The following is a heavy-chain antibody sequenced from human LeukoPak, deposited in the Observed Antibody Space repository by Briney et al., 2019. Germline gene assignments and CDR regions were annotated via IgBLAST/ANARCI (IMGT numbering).Heavy chain of an antibody. CDR3: ARERLGFLRGMDV. CDR1: GFTFSSYW. D-gene: IGHD1-26*01. V-gene: IGHV3-7*01. CDR2: IKQDRSEK. Sequence: GGSLRLSCAASGFTFSSYWMSWVRQAPGKGLEWVANIKQDRSEKYYVDSVKGRFTISRDNAKNSLYLQMNSLRAEDTAVYYCARERLGFLRGMDVWGKGTTVTVSS. J-gene: IGHJ6*03.